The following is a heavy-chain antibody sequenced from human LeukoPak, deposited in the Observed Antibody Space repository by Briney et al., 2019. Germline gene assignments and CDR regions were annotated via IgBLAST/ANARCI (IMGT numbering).Heavy chain of an antibody. D-gene: IGHD3-16*02. CDR3: ARGTSVYDYVWGSYRPPPPPIDY. V-gene: IGHV4-39*07. CDR1: SGSISSSNYY. CDR2: IYYSGST. Sequence: SETLSLTCTVSSGSISSSNYYWGWIRQPPGKGLEWIGSIYYSGSTYYNPSLTSRVTISVDTSKNQFSLKLSSVTAADTAVYYCARGTSVYDYVWGSYRPPPPPIDYWGQGTLVTVSS. J-gene: IGHJ4*02.